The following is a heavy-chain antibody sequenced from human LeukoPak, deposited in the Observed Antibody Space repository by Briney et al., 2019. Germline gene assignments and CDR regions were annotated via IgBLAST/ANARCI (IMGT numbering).Heavy chain of an antibody. CDR1: GFTFSSYA. V-gene: IGHV3-23*01. CDR2: ISGSGGST. J-gene: IGHJ4*02. CDR3: AKDLITYYYGSGSPRPVDY. Sequence: HPGGSLRLSCAAPGFTFSSYAMSWVRQAPGKGLEWVSAISGSGGSTYYADSVKGRFTISRDNSKNTLYLQMNSLRAEDTAVYYCAKDLITYYYGSGSPRPVDYWGQGTLVTVSS. D-gene: IGHD3-10*01.